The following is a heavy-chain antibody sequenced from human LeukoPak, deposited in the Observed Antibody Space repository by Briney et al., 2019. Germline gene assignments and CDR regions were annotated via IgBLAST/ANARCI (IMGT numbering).Heavy chain of an antibody. D-gene: IGHD5/OR15-5a*01. J-gene: IGHJ3*02. CDR3: ARDNKSTADAFDI. CDR1: GGSISSSTNW. V-gene: IGHV4-4*02. Sequence: PSGTLSLTCAVSGGSISSSTNWWSWVRQPPGKGLEWIGEIYHSGGTNYNPSLKSRATISVDKSKNQLSLKVISVTAADTAIYYCARDNKSTADAFDIWGQGTMVTVSS. CDR2: IYHSGGT.